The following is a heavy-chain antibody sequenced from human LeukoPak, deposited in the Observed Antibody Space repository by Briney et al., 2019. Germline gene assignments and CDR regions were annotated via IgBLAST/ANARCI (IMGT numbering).Heavy chain of an antibody. CDR3: VPSKWELLLGAY. Sequence: ASVKVSCKASGYTFTGYYMHWVRQAPGRGLEWMGWINPNSGGTNYAQKFQGRVTMTRDTSISTAYMELSRLRSDDTAVYYCVPSKWELLLGAYWGQGTLVTVSS. J-gene: IGHJ4*02. D-gene: IGHD1-26*01. V-gene: IGHV1-2*02. CDR1: GYTFTGYY. CDR2: INPNSGGT.